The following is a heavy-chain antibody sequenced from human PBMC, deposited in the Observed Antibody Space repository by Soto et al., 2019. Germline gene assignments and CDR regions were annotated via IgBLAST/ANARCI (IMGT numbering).Heavy chain of an antibody. CDR2: IIPYLGTS. V-gene: IGHV1-69*01. CDR3: TGDRGFLEWSFQFDP. J-gene: IGHJ5*02. CDR1: GGTFSRNP. Sequence: QVQLVQSGAEVKKPGSSVKVSCKASGGTFSRNPIGWVRQAPGQGLEWMGGIIPYLGTSNYAQKFQGRITMTAHESTTTAYMELSSLTSEDTAVVYCTGDRGFLEWSFQFDPWGQGTLVTVSS. D-gene: IGHD3-3*01.